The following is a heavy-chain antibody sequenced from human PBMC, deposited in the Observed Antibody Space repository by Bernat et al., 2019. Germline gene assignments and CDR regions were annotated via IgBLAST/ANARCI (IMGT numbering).Heavy chain of an antibody. CDR2: ISSSSSYT. V-gene: IGHV3-11*06. CDR3: ARDLTYLDY. Sequence: VQLVESGGGLVQTGGSLRLSCATSGFTFSDYYMSWIRQAPGKGLEWVSYISSSSSYTNYADSVKGRFTISRDNAKNSLYLQMNSLRAEDTAVYYCARDLTYLDYWGQGTLVTVSS. CDR1: GFTFSDYY. J-gene: IGHJ4*02. D-gene: IGHD3-16*01.